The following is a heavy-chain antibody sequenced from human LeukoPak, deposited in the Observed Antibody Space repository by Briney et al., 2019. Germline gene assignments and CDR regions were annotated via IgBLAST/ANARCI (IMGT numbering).Heavy chain of an antibody. Sequence: ASVKVSCKASGYTFASYDINWVRPATGQGLEWMGWMNPNSGNTGYAQKFQGRVTMTRNTSMSTAYMELSSLRSEDTAVYYCARRLIGQWLVPNWGQGTLVTVSS. V-gene: IGHV1-8*01. D-gene: IGHD6-19*01. J-gene: IGHJ4*02. CDR2: MNPNSGNT. CDR3: ARRLIGQWLVPN. CDR1: GYTFASYD.